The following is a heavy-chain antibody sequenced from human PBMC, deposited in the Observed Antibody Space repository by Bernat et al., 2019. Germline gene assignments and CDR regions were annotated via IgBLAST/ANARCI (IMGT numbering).Heavy chain of an antibody. CDR2: ISSSSSYT. CDR3: VRARINWGKVDY. J-gene: IGHJ4*02. V-gene: IGHV3-11*05. D-gene: IGHD7-27*01. CDR1: GFTFSDYY. Sequence: QVQLVESGGGLVKPGGSLRLSCAASGFTFSDYYMSWIRQAPGKGLDWVSYISSSSSYTNYADSVKGRFTISRDNTKNSLYLQMNSLRAEDTAVYYCVRARINWGKVDYWGQGTLVTVSS.